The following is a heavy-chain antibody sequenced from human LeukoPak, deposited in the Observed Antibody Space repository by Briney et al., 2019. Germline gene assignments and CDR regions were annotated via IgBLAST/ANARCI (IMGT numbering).Heavy chain of an antibody. J-gene: IGHJ3*01. Sequence: AASVKVSCKVSGYTLTELSMHWVRQAPGKGLEWMWCFDPEDGETIYAQKFQGRVTMTEDTSTDTAYMELSSLRSEDTAVYYCATAPRVTYYYDSSGSVWGQGTMVTVSS. D-gene: IGHD3-22*01. CDR1: GYTLTELS. V-gene: IGHV1-24*01. CDR2: FDPEDGET. CDR3: ATAPRVTYYYDSSGSV.